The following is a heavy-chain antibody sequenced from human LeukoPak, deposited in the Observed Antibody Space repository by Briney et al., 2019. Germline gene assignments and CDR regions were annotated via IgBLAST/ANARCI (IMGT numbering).Heavy chain of an antibody. CDR2: IYYSVSS. D-gene: IGHD3-22*01. J-gene: IGHJ1*01. V-gene: IGHV4-59*01. CDR1: GGSISSYY. Sequence: PSETLSLTCTVSGGSISSYYWSWIRQPPGKGLEWIGYIYYSVSSNYNPSLKSRVTISVDTSKNQLSLKLTSATAADTAVYYCAREWEDSSGYYYFQHWGQGTLVTVSS. CDR3: AREWEDSSGYYYFQH.